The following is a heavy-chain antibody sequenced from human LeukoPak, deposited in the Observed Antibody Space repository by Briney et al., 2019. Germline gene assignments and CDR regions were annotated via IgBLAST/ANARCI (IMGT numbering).Heavy chain of an antibody. CDR2: ISGSGGST. CDR3: ARDWSSGYYYDAFDI. Sequence: PGGSLRLSCAASGFTFSSYAMSWVRQAPGKGLEWVSAISGSGGSTYYADSVKGRFTISRDNSKNTLYLQMNSLRAEDTAVYYCARDWSSGYYYDAFDIWGQGTMVTVSS. J-gene: IGHJ3*02. CDR1: GFTFSSYA. V-gene: IGHV3-23*01. D-gene: IGHD3-22*01.